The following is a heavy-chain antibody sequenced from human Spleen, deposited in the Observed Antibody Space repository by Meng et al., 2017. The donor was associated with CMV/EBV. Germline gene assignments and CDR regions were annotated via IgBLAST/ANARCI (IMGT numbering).Heavy chain of an antibody. CDR1: FSLSTSGVG. CDR3: AHTPPYIVVVPANWFDP. V-gene: IGHV2-5*01. J-gene: IGHJ5*02. Sequence: FSLSTSGVGGGWIRQPPGKALEWLALIYWNDDKRYSPSLKSRLTITKDTSKNQVVLTMTNMDPVDTATYYCAHTPPYIVVVPANWFDPWGQGTLVTVSS. CDR2: IYWNDDK. D-gene: IGHD2-2*01.